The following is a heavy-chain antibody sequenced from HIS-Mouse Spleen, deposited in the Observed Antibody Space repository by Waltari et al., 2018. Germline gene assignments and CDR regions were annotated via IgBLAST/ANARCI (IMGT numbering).Heavy chain of an antibody. D-gene: IGHD6-13*01. CDR2: IYYSGST. J-gene: IGHJ2*01. V-gene: IGHV4-39*07. CDR1: GGSMRSSSYY. CDR3: AREIPYSSSWYDWYFDL. Sequence: QLQLQESGPGLVKPSETLSLTCTVSGGSMRSSSYYWGWIRPPPGKGLAWIGSIYYSGSTYYNPSLKSRVTISVDTSKNQFSLKLSSVTAADTAVYYCAREIPYSSSWYDWYFDLWGRGTLVTVSS.